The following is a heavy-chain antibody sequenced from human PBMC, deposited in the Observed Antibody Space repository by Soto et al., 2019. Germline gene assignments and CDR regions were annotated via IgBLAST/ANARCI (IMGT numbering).Heavy chain of an antibody. CDR1: GFTFSSHS. V-gene: IGHV3-21*01. CDR2: VSSASSYI. D-gene: IGHD6-13*01. CDR3: ARDYSSSWYYFDY. J-gene: IGHJ4*02. Sequence: EVQLVESGGGLVKPGGSLRLSCAASGFTFSSHSMNWVRQAPGKGLEWVSSVSSASSYIYYADSVKGRFTISRDNAKNSLYLQMNSLRAGDTAVYYCARDYSSSWYYFDYWGQGTLVTVSS.